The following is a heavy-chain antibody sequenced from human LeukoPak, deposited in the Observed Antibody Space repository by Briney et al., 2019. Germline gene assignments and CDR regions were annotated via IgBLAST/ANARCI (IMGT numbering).Heavy chain of an antibody. V-gene: IGHV4-30-4*01. J-gene: IGHJ6*02. CDR1: GVSISSGDYD. D-gene: IGHD3-22*01. CDR2: IYYSGST. CDR3: ARVGGYSPYYYYGMDV. Sequence: SETLSLTCTVSGVSISSGDYDWGWIRQPPGKGLEWIEYIYYSGSTYYNPSLKSRVTISVDTSKNQFSLKLSSVTAADTAVYYCARVGGYSPYYYYGMDVWGQGTTVTVSS.